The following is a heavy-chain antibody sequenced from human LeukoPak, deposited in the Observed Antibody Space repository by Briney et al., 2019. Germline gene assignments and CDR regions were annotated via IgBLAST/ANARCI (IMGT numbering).Heavy chain of an antibody. Sequence: PSETLSLTCAVSGGSISSGGYSWSWIRQPPGKGLEWIGYIYYSGSTYYNPSLESRVTISVDTSKNQFSLKLSSVTAADTAVYYCARNGVDLGYCSSTSCYWGDAFDIWGQGTMVTVSS. V-gene: IGHV4-30-4*07. D-gene: IGHD2-2*01. CDR2: IYYSGST. CDR1: GGSISSGGYS. J-gene: IGHJ3*02. CDR3: ARNGVDLGYCSSTSCYWGDAFDI.